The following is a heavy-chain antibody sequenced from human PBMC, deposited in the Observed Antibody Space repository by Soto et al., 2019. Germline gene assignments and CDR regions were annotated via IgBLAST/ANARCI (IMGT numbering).Heavy chain of an antibody. CDR2: ISPYNDQT. Sequence: QVQLVQSASEVMKPGASVKVSCKASGYTFIRYGITWVRQAPGQRLEWMGWISPYNDQTIYAQKLQGRVTMTADTATRTVYMQLRSLKSDDTAVYYCARGGYYDNFWVKLSHYGLDVWGQGTSVTVSS. V-gene: IGHV1-18*01. D-gene: IGHD3-22*01. CDR3: ARGGYYDNFWVKLSHYGLDV. J-gene: IGHJ6*02. CDR1: GYTFIRYG.